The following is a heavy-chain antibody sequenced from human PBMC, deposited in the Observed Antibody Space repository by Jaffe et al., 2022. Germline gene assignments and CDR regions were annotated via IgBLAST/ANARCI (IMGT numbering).Heavy chain of an antibody. CDR1: GFTFSSYA. J-gene: IGHJ4*02. Sequence: EVQLLESGGGLVQPGGSLRLSCAASGFTFSSYAMSWVRQAPGKGLEWVSAISGSGGSTYYADSVKGRFTISRDNSKNTLYLQMNSLRAEDTAVYYCAICWNYVGRLDYWGQGTLVTVSS. D-gene: IGHD1-7*01. V-gene: IGHV3-23*01. CDR2: ISGSGGST. CDR3: AICWNYVGRLDY.